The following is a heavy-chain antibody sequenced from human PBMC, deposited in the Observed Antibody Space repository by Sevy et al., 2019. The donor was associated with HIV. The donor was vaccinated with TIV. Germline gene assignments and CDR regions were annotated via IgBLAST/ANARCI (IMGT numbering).Heavy chain of an antibody. D-gene: IGHD2-15*01. J-gene: IGHJ4*02. CDR2: ITRNSYEAYGGTR. V-gene: IGHV3-49*03. CDR3: SRALSTAATPEYYFDY. Sequence: GGSLRLSCTASGFTFDDYAMSWFRQAPGKGLEWVAFITRNSYEAYGGTREHAASVKGRFTISRDDSKSIAYLQMNSLKTEDTAMYYCSRALSTAATPEYYFDYWGQGTLVSVSS. CDR1: GFTFDDYA.